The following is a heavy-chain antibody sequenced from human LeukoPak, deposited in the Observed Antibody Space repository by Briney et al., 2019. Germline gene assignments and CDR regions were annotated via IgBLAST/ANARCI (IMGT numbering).Heavy chain of an antibody. J-gene: IGHJ4*02. CDR2: MNPNSGNT. Sequence: GASVKVSCKASGYTFTSYDINWVRQATGQGLEWMGWMNPNSGNTGYAQKFQGRVTITRNTSISTAYMELSSLRSEDTAVYYCARGLRDVGLLSKGPFFDYWGQGTLVTVSS. V-gene: IGHV1-8*03. CDR1: GYTFTSYD. CDR3: ARGLRDVGLLSKGPFFDY. D-gene: IGHD3-3*01.